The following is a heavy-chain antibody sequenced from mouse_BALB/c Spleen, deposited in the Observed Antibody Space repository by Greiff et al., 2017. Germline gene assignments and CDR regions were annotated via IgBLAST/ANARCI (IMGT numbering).Heavy chain of an antibody. J-gene: IGHJ2*01. V-gene: IGHV5-6*01. CDR1: GFTFSSYG. D-gene: IGHD1-1*01. CDR3: ARHDPSTVGDY. CDR2: ISSGGSYT. Sequence: EVQVVESGGDLVKPGGSLKLSCAASGFTFSSYGMSWVRQTPDKRLEWVATISSGGSYTYYPDSVKGRFTISRDNAKNTLYLQMSSLKSEDTAMYYCARHDPSTVGDYWGQGTTLTVSS.